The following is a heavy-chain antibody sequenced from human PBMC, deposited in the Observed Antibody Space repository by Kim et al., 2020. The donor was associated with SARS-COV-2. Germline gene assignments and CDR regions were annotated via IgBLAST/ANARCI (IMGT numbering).Heavy chain of an antibody. D-gene: IGHD6-25*01. Sequence: KYAQRLQGRVTMPTDTATSAVYMEVRGLRIDDTAIYYCARDLAAGSSGMDVWGQGTMVTVSS. V-gene: IGHV1-18*01. J-gene: IGHJ6*02. CDR3: ARDLAAGSSGMDV.